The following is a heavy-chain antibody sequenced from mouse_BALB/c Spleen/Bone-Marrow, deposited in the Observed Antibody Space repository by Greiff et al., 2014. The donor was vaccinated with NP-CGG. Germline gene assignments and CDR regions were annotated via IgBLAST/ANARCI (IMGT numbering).Heavy chain of an antibody. D-gene: IGHD1-1*01. CDR3: AADYYGSSQFAY. V-gene: IGHV14-3*02. Sequence: EVQLQQSGAELVKPGASVKLSCTASGFNIKDTYMHWVKQRPEQGLEWIGRIGTANGNTKYDPKVQGKATITADTSSNTVYLQLSSQTSEDTSVYYYAADYYGSSQFAYWGQGTLVTVSA. CDR1: GFNIKDTY. J-gene: IGHJ3*01. CDR2: IGTANGNT.